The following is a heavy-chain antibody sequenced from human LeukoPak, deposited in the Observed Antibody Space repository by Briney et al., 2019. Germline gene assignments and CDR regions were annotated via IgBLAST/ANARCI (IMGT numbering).Heavy chain of an antibody. V-gene: IGHV4-34*01. J-gene: IGHJ4*02. D-gene: IGHD6-13*01. Sequence: SETLSLTCAVYGGSFSGYYWSWIRQSPGKGLEWIGEINYSGGTNYNPSLKSRVTISSDTSKNQVSLNLSSVTAADTAVYYCARGMERYSSIIGGYWGQGTLVTVSS. CDR3: ARGMERYSSIIGGY. CDR1: GGSFSGYY. CDR2: INYSGGT.